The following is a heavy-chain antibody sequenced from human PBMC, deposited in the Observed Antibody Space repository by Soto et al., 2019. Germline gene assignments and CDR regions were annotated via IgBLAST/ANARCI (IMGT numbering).Heavy chain of an antibody. CDR1: GGTFSSSA. V-gene: IGHV1-69*13. Sequence: GASVKVSCKASGGTFSSSAISWVRQAPGQGLEWMGAIIPVFGTAHCAQKFQGRVTITADESTSTAYMELSSLRSEDTAVYYCARDLGVGQLVLPVSVWGQGTTVTVSS. D-gene: IGHD6-6*01. CDR2: IIPVFGTA. CDR3: ARDLGVGQLVLPVSV. J-gene: IGHJ6*02.